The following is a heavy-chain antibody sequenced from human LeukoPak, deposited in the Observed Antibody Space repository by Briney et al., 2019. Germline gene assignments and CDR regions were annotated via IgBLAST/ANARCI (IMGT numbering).Heavy chain of an antibody. CDR2: IYYIGTS. CDR3: ARHTAVHAPASPIDY. Sequence: PSETLSLTCTVSGDSINTSNYFWGWIRQSTGKGLEWIGNIYYIGTSDYNPSLKSRVTISVDTSKNQFSLKLSSVTAADTAVYYCARHTAVHAPASPIDYWGQGTLVTVSS. J-gene: IGHJ4*02. CDR1: GDSINTSNYF. D-gene: IGHD2-21*02. V-gene: IGHV4-39*01.